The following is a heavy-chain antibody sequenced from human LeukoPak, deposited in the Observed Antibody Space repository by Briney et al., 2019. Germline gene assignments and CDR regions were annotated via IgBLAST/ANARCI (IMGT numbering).Heavy chain of an antibody. CDR3: ARGADCSSTSCPQGNDY. CDR1: GFTSSSYW. D-gene: IGHD2-2*01. J-gene: IGHJ4*02. Sequence: GGSLRLSCAASGFTSSSYWMSWVRQAPGKGLEWVANIKQDGSEKYYVDSVKGRFTISRDNAKNSLYLQMNSLRAEDTAVYYCARGADCSSTSCPQGNDYWGQGTLVTVSS. V-gene: IGHV3-7*03. CDR2: IKQDGSEK.